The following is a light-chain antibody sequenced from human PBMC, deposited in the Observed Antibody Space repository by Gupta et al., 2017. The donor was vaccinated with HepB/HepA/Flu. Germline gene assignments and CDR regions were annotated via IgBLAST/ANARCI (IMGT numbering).Light chain of an antibody. CDR1: QSVSSN. J-gene: IGKJ2*04. CDR2: GAS. CDR3: QQYNNWPPGS. V-gene: IGKV3-15*01. Sequence: ELVLPHSPATLSVSPGERATLSCRASQSVSSNLAWYQQKPGQAPRLLIYGASTRATGIPARFSGSGSGTEFTLTISSLQSEDFAVYYCQQYNNWPPGSFGQGTKLEIK.